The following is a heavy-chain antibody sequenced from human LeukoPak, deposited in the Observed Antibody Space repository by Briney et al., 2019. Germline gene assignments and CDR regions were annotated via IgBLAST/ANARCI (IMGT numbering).Heavy chain of an antibody. Sequence: PGGSLRLSCAASGFTFDDYAMHWVRQAPGKGLEWVAGISWSSGNIGYADSVEGRFTISRDNAENSLHLQMNSLRAEDTALYFCARDTWRRAFNYGMDGWGQGTTVAVSS. J-gene: IGHJ6*02. CDR2: ISWSSGNI. CDR1: GFTFDDYA. D-gene: IGHD5-12*01. CDR3: ARDTWRRAFNYGMDG. V-gene: IGHV3-9*01.